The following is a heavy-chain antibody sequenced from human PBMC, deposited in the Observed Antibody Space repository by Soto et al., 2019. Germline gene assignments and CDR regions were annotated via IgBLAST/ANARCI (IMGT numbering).Heavy chain of an antibody. CDR2: INPNNGNT. J-gene: IGHJ3*02. Sequence: ASVKVSCKASGYTFTSYGISWVRQAPGQGLEWMGWINPNNGNTNYAQKFQGWVTMTRDTSISTAYMELSRLRSDDTAVYYCARRRYCSSTSCPSDAFDIWGQGTMVTVSS. D-gene: IGHD2-2*01. CDR3: ARRRYCSSTSCPSDAFDI. CDR1: GYTFTSYG. V-gene: IGHV1-18*01.